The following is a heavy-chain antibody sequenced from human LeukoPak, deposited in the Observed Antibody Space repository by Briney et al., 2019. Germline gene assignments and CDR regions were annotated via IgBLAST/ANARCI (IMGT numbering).Heavy chain of an antibody. Sequence: GGSLRLSCVASRITFKSYAMHWVRQAPGKGLEWVAAISYDGSNEYYADSVKGRFTISRDNSKNTLYLQMNSLRVEDTAVYYCARGKGIYCGGDCSALDYWGQGTLVTVSS. CDR2: ISYDGSNE. CDR3: ARGKGIYCGGDCSALDY. CDR1: RITFKSYA. V-gene: IGHV3-30*04. D-gene: IGHD2-21*02. J-gene: IGHJ4*02.